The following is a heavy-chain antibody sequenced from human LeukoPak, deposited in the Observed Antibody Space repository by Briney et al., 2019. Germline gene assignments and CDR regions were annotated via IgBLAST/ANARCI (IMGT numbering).Heavy chain of an antibody. CDR3: AKVPYCGGDCLFGFDY. D-gene: IGHD2-21*02. V-gene: IGHV3-23*01. J-gene: IGHJ4*02. CDR1: GFTFSSYG. Sequence: GGSLRLSCAASGFTFSSYGMNWVRQAPGKGLEWVSAISGSGGSTYYADSVKGRFTISRDNSKNTLYLQMNSLRAEDTAVYYCAKVPYCGGDCLFGFDYWGQGTLVTVSS. CDR2: ISGSGGST.